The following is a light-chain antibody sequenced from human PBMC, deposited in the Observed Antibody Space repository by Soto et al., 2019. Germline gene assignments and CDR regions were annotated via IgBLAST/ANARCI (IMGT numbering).Light chain of an antibody. V-gene: IGKV1-33*01. CDR3: QQYGNLPRT. CDR2: DAS. Sequence: DIQMTQSPSSLSASVGDRVTITCQASQDISNYLNWYQQKPGKAPKLLIYDASNLETGVQSRFNGSGSGTDFTLTISSQQPEDIATYYCQQYGNLPRTFGGGTKVEIK. CDR1: QDISNY. J-gene: IGKJ4*01.